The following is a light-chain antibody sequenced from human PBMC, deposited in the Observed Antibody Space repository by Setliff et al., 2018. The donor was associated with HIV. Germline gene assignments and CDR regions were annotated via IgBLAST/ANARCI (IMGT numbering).Light chain of an antibody. V-gene: IGLV2-14*01. CDR1: SSDVGGYNF. CDR2: EVN. CDR3: SSYTTTSTTV. J-gene: IGLJ1*01. Sequence: QSALTQPASVSGSPGQSITISCTGTSSDVGGYNFVSWYQHHPGKAPKLIIYEVNNRPSGISYRFSGSKSGNTASLTISGLQAEDEADYYCSSYTTTSTTVFGTGTKVTVL.